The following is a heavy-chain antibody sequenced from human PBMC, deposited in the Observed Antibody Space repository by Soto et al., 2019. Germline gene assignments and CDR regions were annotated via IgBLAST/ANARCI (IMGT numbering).Heavy chain of an antibody. CDR3: ARGLYCGGGCYSHFDY. CDR2: FIPIFGTT. Sequence: VQLVQSGAEVKKPGSSLKFSCKAPGGTFRTYPFIWVRQAPGQGLDWMGGFIPIFGTTDYGQRFQGRVTITADESTNTAYMELSSLRSDDTAVYYCARGLYCGGGCYSHFDYWGQGTLVTVSS. D-gene: IGHD2-21*02. CDR1: GGTFRTYP. V-gene: IGHV1-69*01. J-gene: IGHJ4*02.